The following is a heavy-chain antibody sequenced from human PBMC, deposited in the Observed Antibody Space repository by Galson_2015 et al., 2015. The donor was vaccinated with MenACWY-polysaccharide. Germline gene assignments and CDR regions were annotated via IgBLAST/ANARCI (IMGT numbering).Heavy chain of an antibody. D-gene: IGHD6-19*01. CDR1: GDSVSSNNAA. J-gene: IGHJ4*02. V-gene: IGHV6-1*01. Sequence: CAISGDSVSSNNAAWNWIRQSPSRGLEWLGRTYYRSKWYKYYAASVKSRITINVDTSKNQFSLQLISVTPEDTAMYYCASQGIAVAGVIDYWGQGILVTVSS. CDR2: TYYRSKWYK. CDR3: ASQGIAVAGVIDY.